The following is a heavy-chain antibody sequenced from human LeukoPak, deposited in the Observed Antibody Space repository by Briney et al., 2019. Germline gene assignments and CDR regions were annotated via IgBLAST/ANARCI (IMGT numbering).Heavy chain of an antibody. CDR1: GYTFTGYY. V-gene: IGHV1-2*02. CDR2: INPNSGGT. D-gene: IGHD3-10*01. CDR3: ARAVGGDGSGSL. Sequence: ASVKVSCKASGYTFTGYYIHWVRQAPGQGLEWMGWINPNSGGTNYAQKFQGRVTMTRDTSISTAYMELSRLRSDDTAVYYCARAVGGDGSGSLWGPGTLVTVSS. J-gene: IGHJ4*02.